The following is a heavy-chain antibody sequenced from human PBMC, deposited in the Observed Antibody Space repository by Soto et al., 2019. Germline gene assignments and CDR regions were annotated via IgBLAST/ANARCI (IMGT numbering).Heavy chain of an antibody. J-gene: IGHJ4*02. V-gene: IGHV3-74*01. CDR3: AHGYSNSWKGLFDY. CDR1: GFTFSSYW. D-gene: IGHD6-13*01. Sequence: EVQLVESGGGLVQPGGSLRLSCAASGFTFSSYWMHWVRQAPGKGLVWVSRINSDGISTNYADSVEGRFTISRDNAKNMLYLQMSSLRAEDTAVYYCAHGYSNSWKGLFDYWGQGSLVTVSS. CDR2: INSDGIST.